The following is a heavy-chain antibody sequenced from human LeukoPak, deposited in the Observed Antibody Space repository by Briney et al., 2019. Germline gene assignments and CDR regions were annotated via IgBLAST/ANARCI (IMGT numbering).Heavy chain of an antibody. Sequence: GGSLRLSCAASGFTFSNYAMSWVRQAPGKGLEWVSATTGSGDSTYNADSVKGRFTISRDNSENTLYLQMNSLRAEDTAVYYCAKKGSSTSSFDYWGQGTLVTVSS. CDR1: GFTFSNYA. V-gene: IGHV3-23*01. J-gene: IGHJ4*02. CDR3: AKKGSSTSSFDY. D-gene: IGHD2-2*01. CDR2: TTGSGDST.